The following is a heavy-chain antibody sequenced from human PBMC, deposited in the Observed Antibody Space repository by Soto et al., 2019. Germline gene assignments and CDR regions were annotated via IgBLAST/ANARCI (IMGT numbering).Heavy chain of an antibody. Sequence: SETLSLTCTVSGGSIYRSGYYWGWIRQPPGRGLEWIGNIDYNGVTYSNPSLKSRVTISRDTSKNQFSLKLTSVTAADSALYYCGKVLVGATGHTDSDSWGPGTLVTVSS. J-gene: IGHJ4*02. CDR1: GGSIYRSGYY. D-gene: IGHD2-15*01. CDR2: IDYNGVT. V-gene: IGHV4-39*01. CDR3: GKVLVGATGHTDSDS.